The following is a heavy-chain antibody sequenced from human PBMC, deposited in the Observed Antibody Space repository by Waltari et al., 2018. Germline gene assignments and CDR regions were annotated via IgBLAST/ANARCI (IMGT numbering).Heavy chain of an antibody. CDR3: ASQSTTLFDY. CDR1: GFTFSRFG. Sequence: QVQLVESGGGVVQPGRSLRLSCAASGFTFSRFGMHWVRQGPGKGLEVVAVLWQDGSNEDYVDSVKGRFTISRDNSKNTLYLQMNSLRAEDSAVYYCASQSTTLFDYWGQGTLVTVSS. V-gene: IGHV3-33*01. CDR2: LWQDGSNE. D-gene: IGHD2-15*01. J-gene: IGHJ4*02.